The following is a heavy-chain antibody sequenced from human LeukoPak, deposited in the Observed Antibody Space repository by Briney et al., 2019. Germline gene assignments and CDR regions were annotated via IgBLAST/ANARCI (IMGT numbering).Heavy chain of an antibody. CDR1: GGSISPYY. D-gene: IGHD6-13*01. Sequence: SETLSLTCTVSGGSISPYYWNWIRQPPGKGLESIGYIYYSGGTNYNASLTSRVTISVDTSQNQFSLRLSSVTAADTAVYYCARRAAAVGTYYMDVWGKGTTVTVSS. V-gene: IGHV4-59*01. CDR2: IYYSGGT. J-gene: IGHJ6*03. CDR3: ARRAAAVGTYYMDV.